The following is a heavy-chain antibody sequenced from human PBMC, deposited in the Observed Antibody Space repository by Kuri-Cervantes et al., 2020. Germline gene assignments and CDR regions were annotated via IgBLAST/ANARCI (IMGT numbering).Heavy chain of an antibody. V-gene: IGHV4-59*01. D-gene: IGHD3-16*01. CDR1: GGSISSYY. CDR2: IYYSGST. Sequence: SETLSLTCTVSGGSISSYYWSWIRQPPGKGLEWIGYIYYSGSTNYNPSLKSRVTISVDTSKNQFSLKLSSVTAAGTAVYYCARDRSGEFDYFDYWGQGTLVTVSS. J-gene: IGHJ4*02. CDR3: ARDRSGEFDYFDY.